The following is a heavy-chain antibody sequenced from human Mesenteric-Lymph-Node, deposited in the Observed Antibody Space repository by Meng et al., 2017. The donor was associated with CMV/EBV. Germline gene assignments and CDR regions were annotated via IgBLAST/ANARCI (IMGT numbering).Heavy chain of an antibody. V-gene: IGHV1-2*06. CDR1: GYTFTRYY. CDR3: GRDLVAAALDY. CDR2: ITANRAPP. J-gene: IGHJ4*02. D-gene: IGHD2-2*01. Sequence: SCKASGYTFTRYYVHWVRQAPGPGLEWMGRITANRAPPPSAPRFPLRVTMTRDTSSSITYMELRSLRSDDTAIYYCGRDLVAAALDYWGQGALVTVSS.